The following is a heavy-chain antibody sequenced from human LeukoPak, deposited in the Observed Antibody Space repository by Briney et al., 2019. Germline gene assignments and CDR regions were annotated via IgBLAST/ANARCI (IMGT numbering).Heavy chain of an antibody. CDR3: ARSGFGVVIYDAFDI. Sequence: GASVKVSCKASGYTFTGYYMHWVRQAPGQGLEWMGGIIPIFGTANYAQKFQGRVTITADESTSTAYMELSSLRSEDTAVYYCARSGFGVVIYDAFDIWGQGTMVTVSS. V-gene: IGHV1-69*13. CDR2: IIPIFGTA. J-gene: IGHJ3*02. D-gene: IGHD3-3*01. CDR1: GYTFTGYY.